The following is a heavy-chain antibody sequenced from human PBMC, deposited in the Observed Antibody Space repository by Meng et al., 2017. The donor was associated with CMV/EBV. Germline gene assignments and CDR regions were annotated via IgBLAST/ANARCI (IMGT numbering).Heavy chain of an antibody. V-gene: IGHV4-34*01. CDR1: GGSFSGYD. D-gene: IGHD4-23*01. Sequence: SETLPLTCAVYGGSFSGYDWSWIRQPPGKGLKWIGEINHSGSTNYNPSLKSRVTISVDTSKNQFSLKLSSVTAADTAVYYCARALRGYYYYYYGMDVWGQGTTVTVSS. CDR3: ARALRGYYYYYYGMDV. CDR2: INHSGST. J-gene: IGHJ6*02.